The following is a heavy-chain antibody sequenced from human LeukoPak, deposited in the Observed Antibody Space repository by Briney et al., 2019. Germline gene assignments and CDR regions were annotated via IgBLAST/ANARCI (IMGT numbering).Heavy chain of an antibody. Sequence: GTSLRLSSAASGFIFSKYGMHWVRQAPGKGLEWVAVIWFDGINTNHADSVKGRFTVSRDNSKNTLFLQMNSLRAEDTAVYFCVRDYCSGGSCYESKWFDPWGQGTQVTVSS. D-gene: IGHD2-15*01. CDR2: IWFDGINT. CDR1: GFIFSKYG. J-gene: IGHJ5*02. CDR3: VRDYCSGGSCYESKWFDP. V-gene: IGHV3-33*01.